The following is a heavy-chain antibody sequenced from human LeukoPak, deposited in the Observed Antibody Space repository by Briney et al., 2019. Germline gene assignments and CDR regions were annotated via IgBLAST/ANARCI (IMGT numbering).Heavy chain of an antibody. V-gene: IGHV3-7*05. J-gene: IGHJ4*02. CDR1: GFAFSSYW. CDR3: ARDKTVTTSLDH. CDR2: INQDGGEE. Sequence: VGSLRLSCAASGFAFSSYWVNWVRQAPGGGVEWVANINQDGGEEHYVDSAKGRFTISRDNAKNSLYLQMNSLRAEGTAVYYCARDKTVTTSLDHWGQGTPVTVSS. D-gene: IGHD4-17*01.